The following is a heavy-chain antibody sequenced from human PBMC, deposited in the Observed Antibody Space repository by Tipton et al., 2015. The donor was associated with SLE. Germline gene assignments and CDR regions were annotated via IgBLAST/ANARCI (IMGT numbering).Heavy chain of an antibody. J-gene: IGHJ6*03. D-gene: IGHD3-3*01. CDR2: TYYRSKWYN. CDR3: AREGSDFWSGYAYYYYYMDV. Sequence: PGLVKPSQTLSLTCAISGDSVSSNSAAWNWIRQSPSRGLEWLGRTYYRSKWYNDYAVSVKSRITINPDTSKNQFSLQLNSVTPEDTAVYYCAREGSDFWSGYAYYYYYMDVWGKGTTVTVSS. CDR1: GDSVSSNSAA. V-gene: IGHV6-1*01.